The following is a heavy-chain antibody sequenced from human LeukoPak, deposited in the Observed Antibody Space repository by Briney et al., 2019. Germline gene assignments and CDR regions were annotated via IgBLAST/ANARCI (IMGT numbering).Heavy chain of an antibody. CDR1: GGSISTSDYY. V-gene: IGHV4-39*01. CDR3: ARHASGWYTD. J-gene: IGHJ4*02. CDR2: IYYSGST. D-gene: IGHD6-19*01. Sequence: SETLSLTCAVSGGSISTSDYYWGWIRQPPGKGLEWIGSIYYSGSTYYNPFLKSRLTISGDTSKNQFSLRLSSVTTADTAVYYCARHASGWYTDWGQGTLVTVSS.